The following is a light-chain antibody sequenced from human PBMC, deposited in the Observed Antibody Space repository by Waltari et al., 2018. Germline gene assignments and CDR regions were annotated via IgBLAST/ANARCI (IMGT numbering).Light chain of an antibody. CDR1: SSNIGANP. CDR2: TNS. Sequence: QSVLTQPPSAAGTPGQRVSISCSGGSSNIGANPVNWYQHLPGSTPTLPIYTNSHRPSGVPDRFSGSKSGTSASLAISGLQLLDEADYYCAAWDDSLDGWVFGGGTRVTVL. CDR3: AAWDDSLDGWV. J-gene: IGLJ3*02. V-gene: IGLV1-44*01.